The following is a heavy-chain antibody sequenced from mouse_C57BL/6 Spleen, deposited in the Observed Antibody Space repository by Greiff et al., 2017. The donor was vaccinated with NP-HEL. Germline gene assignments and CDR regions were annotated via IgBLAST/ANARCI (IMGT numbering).Heavy chain of an antibody. D-gene: IGHD4-1*01. CDR1: GYSFTDYN. J-gene: IGHJ1*03. CDR2: INPNYGTT. Sequence: VHVKQSGPELVKPGASVKISCKASGYSFTDYNMNWVKQSNGKSLEWIGVINPNYGTTSYNQKFKGKATLTVDQSSSTAYMQLNSLTSEDSAVYYCARGLGRREWYFDVWGTGTTVTVSS. CDR3: ARGLGRREWYFDV. V-gene: IGHV1-39*01.